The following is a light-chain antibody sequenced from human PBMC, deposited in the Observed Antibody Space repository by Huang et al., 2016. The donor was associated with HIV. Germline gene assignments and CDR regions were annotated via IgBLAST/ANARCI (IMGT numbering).Light chain of an antibody. J-gene: IGKJ2*01. CDR1: QSISTD. CDR2: AAS. CDR3: QQSYTTPYT. V-gene: IGKV1-39*01. Sequence: DIQMTQSPSSLSASVGDRVTITCRASQSISTDLNWYQQKPGKAPKVLIYAASSLQSGVPSRFSGSGSGTDFTLTISSLQPEDFVSYYCQQSYTTPYTFGQGTKLEIK.